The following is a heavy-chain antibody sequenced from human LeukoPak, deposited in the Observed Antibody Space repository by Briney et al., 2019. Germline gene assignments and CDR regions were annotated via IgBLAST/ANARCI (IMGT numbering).Heavy chain of an antibody. Sequence: MTGGSLRLSCAASGFTFSSYAMSWVRQAPGKGLEWVSSISSSSSYIYYADSVKGRFTISRDNAKNSLYLQMNSLRAEDTAVYYCARDFLGYIPGYSSGWYDYWGQGTLVTVSS. CDR2: ISSSSSYI. V-gene: IGHV3-21*01. CDR1: GFTFSSYA. CDR3: ARDFLGYIPGYSSGWYDY. D-gene: IGHD6-19*01. J-gene: IGHJ4*02.